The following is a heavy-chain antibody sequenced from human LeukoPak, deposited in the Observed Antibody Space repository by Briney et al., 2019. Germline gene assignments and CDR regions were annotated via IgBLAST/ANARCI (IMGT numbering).Heavy chain of an antibody. J-gene: IGHJ3*02. CDR3: ARDGSRVPNPYCSSTSCHDAFDI. D-gene: IGHD2-2*01. Sequence: SVKVSCKASGGTFSSYAISWVRQAPGQGLVWMGGIIPIFGTANYAQKFQGRVTITADESTSTAYMELSSLRSEDTAVYYCARDGSRVPNPYCSSTSCHDAFDIWGQGTMVTVSS. V-gene: IGHV1-69*13. CDR1: GGTFSSYA. CDR2: IIPIFGTA.